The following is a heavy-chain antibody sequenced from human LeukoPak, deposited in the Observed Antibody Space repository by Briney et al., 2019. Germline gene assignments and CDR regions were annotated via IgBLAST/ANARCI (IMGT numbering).Heavy chain of an antibody. D-gene: IGHD4-17*01. Sequence: PGGSLRLSCAASGFTFSSYSMNWVRQAPGKGLEWVSSISSSSSYIYYADSVKGRFTISRDNAKNSLYLQMNSLRAEDTAVYYCARDKTTVTTCDYWGQGTLVTVSS. V-gene: IGHV3-21*01. CDR1: GFTFSSYS. CDR2: ISSSSSYI. J-gene: IGHJ4*02. CDR3: ARDKTTVTTCDY.